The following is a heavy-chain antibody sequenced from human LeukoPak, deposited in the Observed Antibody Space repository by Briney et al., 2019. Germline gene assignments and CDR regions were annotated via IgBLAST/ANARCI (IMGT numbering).Heavy chain of an antibody. D-gene: IGHD1-26*01. CDR2: ISASGVMT. CDR3: AKDRSIGTYYTFDH. J-gene: IGHJ4*02. Sequence: GGTLRLSCAASGFTFSSYGMTWVRQAPGKGLEWVSSISASGVMTYYADSVKGRFTVSRDNSKNSLYLQMSSLTAADTAVYYCAKDRSIGTYYTFDHWGQGTLVTVPS. CDR1: GFTFSSYG. V-gene: IGHV3-23*01.